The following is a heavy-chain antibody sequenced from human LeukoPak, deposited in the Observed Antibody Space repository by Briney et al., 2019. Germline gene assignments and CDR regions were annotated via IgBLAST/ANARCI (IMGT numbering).Heavy chain of an antibody. Sequence: PSETLSLTCAVSGGSISSSNWWIWVRQPPGKGLEWIGEIYHSGSSNYNPSLKSRVTISVDKSKNQFSLKLSSVTAADTAVYYCAREVNVGAPGFDYWGQGTLVTVSS. D-gene: IGHD1-26*01. CDR3: AREVNVGAPGFDY. J-gene: IGHJ4*01. CDR2: IYHSGSS. V-gene: IGHV4-4*02. CDR1: GGSISSSNW.